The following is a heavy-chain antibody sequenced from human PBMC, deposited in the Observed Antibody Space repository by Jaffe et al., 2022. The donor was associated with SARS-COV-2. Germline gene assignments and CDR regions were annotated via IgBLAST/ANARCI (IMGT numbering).Heavy chain of an antibody. CDR1: GFTFSSYS. J-gene: IGHJ6*02. Sequence: EVQLVESGGGLVKPGGSLRLSCAASGFTFSSYSMNWVRQAPGKGLEWVSSISSSSSYIYYADSVKGRFTISRDNAKNSLYLQMNSLRAEDTAVYYCARDGCSGGSCYFDHYYYGMDVWGQGTTVTVSS. CDR2: ISSSSSYI. D-gene: IGHD2-15*01. V-gene: IGHV3-21*01. CDR3: ARDGCSGGSCYFDHYYYGMDV.